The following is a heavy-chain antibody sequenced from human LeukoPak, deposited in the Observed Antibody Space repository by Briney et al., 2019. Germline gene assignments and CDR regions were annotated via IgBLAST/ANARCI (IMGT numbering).Heavy chain of an antibody. Sequence: SETLSLTCTVSGGSVSSGGYYWSWIRQPPGKGLEWIGYIYYSGSTNYNPSLKSRLTISVDTSKNQFSLKLSSVTAADTAVYYCARRGYCSSTSCYGFDYWGQGTLVTVSS. V-gene: IGHV4-61*08. D-gene: IGHD2-2*01. J-gene: IGHJ4*02. CDR1: GGSVSSGGYY. CDR2: IYYSGST. CDR3: ARRGYCSSTSCYGFDY.